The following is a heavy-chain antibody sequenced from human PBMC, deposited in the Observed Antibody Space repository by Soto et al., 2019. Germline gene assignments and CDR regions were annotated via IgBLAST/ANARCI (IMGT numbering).Heavy chain of an antibody. CDR1: GGSFSGYY. J-gene: IGHJ5*02. D-gene: IGHD5-12*01. CDR3: ASQRKRYSGYDYTLHPNWFDP. V-gene: IGHV4-34*01. Sequence: SETLSLTCSVYGGSFSGYYWSWIRQPPGKGLEWFGEINHSGSTNYNPSLKSRVTISVDTSKNQFSLKLSSVTAADTAVYYCASQRKRYSGYDYTLHPNWFDPWGQGTLVTVSS. CDR2: INHSGST.